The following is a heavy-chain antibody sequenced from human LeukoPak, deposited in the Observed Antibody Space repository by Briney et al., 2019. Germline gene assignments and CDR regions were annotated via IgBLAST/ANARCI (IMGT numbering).Heavy chain of an antibody. D-gene: IGHD2-15*01. Sequence: GGSLRLSCATSGFTFNSYAVHWVRQAPGKGLEWVAVISYDGRNKYFADSVKGRFTISRYNSKNTLYLQMNSLRAEDTAVYHCARDRGSCSGGSCYYFDYWGQGTLVTVSS. CDR2: ISYDGRNK. CDR1: GFTFNSYA. V-gene: IGHV3-30*04. J-gene: IGHJ4*02. CDR3: ARDRGSCSGGSCYYFDY.